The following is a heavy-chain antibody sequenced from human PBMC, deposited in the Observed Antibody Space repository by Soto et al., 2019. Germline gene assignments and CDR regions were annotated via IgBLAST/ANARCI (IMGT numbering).Heavy chain of an antibody. Sequence: SENLCVPCTVSGGTISRGGYYWSWIRQHTGKGLEWIGYIYYSGSTYYNPSLKSRVTISVDTSKNQFSLKLSSVTAADTAVYYCAREITMVRGVIFWPFDYYCDRLDVRAQGTTVPVSS. J-gene: IGHJ6*02. CDR2: IYYSGST. CDR3: AREITMVRGVIFWPFDYYCDRLDV. V-gene: IGHV4-31*03. CDR1: GGTISRGGYY. D-gene: IGHD3-10*01.